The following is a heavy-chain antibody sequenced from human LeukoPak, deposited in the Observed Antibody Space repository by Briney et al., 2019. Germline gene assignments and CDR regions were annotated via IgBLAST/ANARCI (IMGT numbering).Heavy chain of an antibody. CDR2: IYPGDSDT. Sequence: GESLKISCKGSGYSFTSYWIGWVRQMPGKGLEWMGIIYPGDSDTRYSPSFQGQVTISADKSISTAYLQWSSLKASDTAMYYCARHSTYYGSGSYWWNYWGQGTLVTVSS. CDR1: GYSFTSYW. J-gene: IGHJ4*02. D-gene: IGHD3-10*01. CDR3: ARHSTYYGSGSYWWNY. V-gene: IGHV5-51*01.